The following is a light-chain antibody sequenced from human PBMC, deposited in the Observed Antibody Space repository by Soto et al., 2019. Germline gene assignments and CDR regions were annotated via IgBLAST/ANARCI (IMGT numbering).Light chain of an antibody. CDR1: RTININ. CDR3: QQYNNSPRT. V-gene: IGKV3-15*01. J-gene: IGKJ1*01. CDR2: AAS. Sequence: EIVMTQSPAILSVSPGDRATLSCRASRTININLAWYQQMPGQAPRVLIYAASTRATGIPARFSGSGSGTDFTLTIRNLQSEDFAVYYCQQYNNSPRTFGQGTQVEIK.